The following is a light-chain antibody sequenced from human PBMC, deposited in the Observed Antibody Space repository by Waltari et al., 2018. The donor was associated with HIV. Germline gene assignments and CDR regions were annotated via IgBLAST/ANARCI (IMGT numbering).Light chain of an antibody. CDR1: SSSIGSGY. Sequence: QSVLTQPPSVSGAPGQRVTVSCSGSSSSIGSGYVCWYQQLPGAAPKLVIYRNEQRPSGVPDRFSGSKSGTSASLAISGLRSEDEAVYYCGAWNGSPSGPVFGGGTKLTVL. J-gene: IGLJ3*02. CDR2: RNE. V-gene: IGLV1-47*01. CDR3: GAWNGSPSGPV.